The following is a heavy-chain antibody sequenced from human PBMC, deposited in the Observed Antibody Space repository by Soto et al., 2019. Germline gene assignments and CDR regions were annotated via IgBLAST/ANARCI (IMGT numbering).Heavy chain of an antibody. J-gene: IGHJ6*02. CDR2: INYSGST. Sequence: PSETLSLTCAVSGGSFSGYYWGWVRQPPGKGLEWVGEINYSGSTNYNPSLKRRVTISVDTSKNQVSLKVTSVTAADTAMYCCARRNYFYALDVWGQGTTVTVSS. CDR3: ARRNYFYALDV. CDR1: GGSFSGYY. V-gene: IGHV4-34*01.